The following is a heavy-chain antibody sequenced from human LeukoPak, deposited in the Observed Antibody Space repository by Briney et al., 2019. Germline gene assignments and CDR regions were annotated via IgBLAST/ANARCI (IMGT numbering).Heavy chain of an antibody. CDR2: ISHDGSNK. J-gene: IGHJ4*02. D-gene: IGHD3-10*01. CDR1: GFTFSSYA. V-gene: IGHV3-30*18. CDR3: AKDRYYGSGTNDY. Sequence: GGSLRLSCAASGFTFSSYAMHWIRQAPGKGLEWVAVISHDGSNKYYADSVKGRFTISRDNSKNTVYLQMNSLRGEDTAVYYCAKDRYYGSGTNDYWGQGTLVTVSS.